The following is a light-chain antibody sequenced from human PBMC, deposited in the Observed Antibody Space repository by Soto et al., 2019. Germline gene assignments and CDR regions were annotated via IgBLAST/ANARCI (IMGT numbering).Light chain of an antibody. CDR2: DVS. Sequence: QSALTQPASVSGSPGQSITISCTGTSSDVGGYNYVSWYQQHPGKAPKLMIYDVSNRPSGVSNRFSGSKSGNTASLTISRLQAEDEADYYCSSYTSSSTPYWVFATGTKRTGL. J-gene: IGLJ1*01. CDR3: SSYTSSSTPYWV. CDR1: SSDVGGYNY. V-gene: IGLV2-14*01.